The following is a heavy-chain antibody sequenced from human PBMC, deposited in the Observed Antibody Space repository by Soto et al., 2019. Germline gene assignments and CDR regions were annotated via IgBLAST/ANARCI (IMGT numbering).Heavy chain of an antibody. V-gene: IGHV3-23*01. CDR3: ARRNSGWYFDY. CDR2: ISGSGGST. Sequence: EVQVLESGGGLVQPGGSLRLSCAASGFTFSSYAMNWVRQAPGKGLEWVSVISGSGGSTYYADSVKGRFTISRDNSKNTLYLQMNSLRAEDTAVYYCARRNSGWYFDYWGQGTLVTVSS. CDR1: GFTFSSYA. D-gene: IGHD6-19*01. J-gene: IGHJ4*02.